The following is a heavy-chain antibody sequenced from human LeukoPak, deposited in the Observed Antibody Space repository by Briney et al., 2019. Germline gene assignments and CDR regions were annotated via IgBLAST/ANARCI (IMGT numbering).Heavy chain of an antibody. CDR1: GFTFSSYE. D-gene: IGHD2-2*01. J-gene: IGHJ4*02. CDR2: ISSSGSTI. V-gene: IGHV3-48*03. CDR3: ARVLVVPAATGYYFGY. Sequence: PGGSLRLSCAASGFTFSSYEMNWDRQAPGKGLEWVSYISSSGSTIYYADSVKGRFTISRDNAKNSLYLQMNSLRAEDTAVYYCARVLVVPAATGYYFGYWGQGTLVTVSS.